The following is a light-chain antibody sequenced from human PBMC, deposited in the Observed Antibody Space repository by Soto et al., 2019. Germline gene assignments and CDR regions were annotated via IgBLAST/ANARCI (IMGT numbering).Light chain of an antibody. V-gene: IGKV3-11*01. CDR1: PSVDPL. Sequence: EIVLTQSPATLSLYPVERATLSCRASPSVDPLLSCYQQKPGQVPRLLIYDASKRATGIPARFSGSGSGTEFTLAISSLEPGDYAVYYCQQRRDLPLTCGGGPKDQIK. J-gene: IGKJ4*02. CDR3: QQRRDLPLT. CDR2: DAS.